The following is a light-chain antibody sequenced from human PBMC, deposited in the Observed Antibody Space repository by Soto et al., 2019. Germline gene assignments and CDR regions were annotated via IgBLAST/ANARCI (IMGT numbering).Light chain of an antibody. V-gene: IGLV1-40*01. CDR3: QSYDSTLSGVI. CDR2: GNN. Sequence: QSVLTQPPSVSGAPGQRITISCTGSSSNTGAGYDVHWYHQFPGTAPKLLIYGNNNRPSGVPDRFSGSKSGTSASLAITGLQAEDEADYFCQSYDSTLSGVIFGGGTKLTVL. J-gene: IGLJ2*01. CDR1: SSNTGAGYD.